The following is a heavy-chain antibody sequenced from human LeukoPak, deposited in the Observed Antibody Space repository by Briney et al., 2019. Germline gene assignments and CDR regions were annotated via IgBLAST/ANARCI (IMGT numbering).Heavy chain of an antibody. CDR3: ARVHSGSYQYYYYYYMDV. V-gene: IGHV3-21*01. CDR1: GFTFSSYS. CDR2: ISGSSSYI. Sequence: AGGSLRLSCAASGFTFSSYSMNWVRLAPGKGLEWVSSISGSSSYIYYADSVKGRFTISRDNANNSLYLQMNSMRAEDTAVYYCARVHSGSYQYYYYYYMDVWGKGTTVTVSS. J-gene: IGHJ6*03. D-gene: IGHD1-26*01.